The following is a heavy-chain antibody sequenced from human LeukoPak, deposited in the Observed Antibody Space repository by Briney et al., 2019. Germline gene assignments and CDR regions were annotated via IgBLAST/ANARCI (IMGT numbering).Heavy chain of an antibody. Sequence: GSLRLSCAASGFIVSHKYMAWVRQAPGKGLEWLSIIYTAGNTVSAESVKGRFIISRDNSRNTVHLQMNSLRGDDTAVYYCARGQIDLLRNYFDSWGPGTLDAVSS. D-gene: IGHD3-22*01. V-gene: IGHV3-66*01. CDR1: GFIVSHKY. J-gene: IGHJ4*02. CDR2: IYTAGNT. CDR3: ARGQIDLLRNYFDS.